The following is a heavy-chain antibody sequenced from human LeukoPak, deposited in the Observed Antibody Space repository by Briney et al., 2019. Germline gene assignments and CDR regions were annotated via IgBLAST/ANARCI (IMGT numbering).Heavy chain of an antibody. D-gene: IGHD3-16*02. V-gene: IGHV3-21*01. CDR2: INSSSSYI. Sequence: GGSLRLSCAASGFTFSSYSMNWVRQAPGKGLEWVSSINSSSSYIYYADSVKGRFTISRENAKKSLYLQMNSLRAEDTAVYYCAREDVIGGFDYWGQGTLVTVSS. CDR1: GFTFSSYS. CDR3: AREDVIGGFDY. J-gene: IGHJ4*02.